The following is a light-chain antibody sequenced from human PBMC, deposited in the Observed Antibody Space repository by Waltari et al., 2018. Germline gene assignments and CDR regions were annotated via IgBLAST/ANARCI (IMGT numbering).Light chain of an antibody. CDR1: SDAIGAYSS. Sequence: QSALTQPASVSGSPGQSITISCTGTSDAIGAYSSVTWYHHRPGKVPKLIIYDLTERPSGVSNRFSGSKSGSTASLTVSGLQAEDEGLFYCSAYTSRGTLKFGGGTRVTVL. CDR2: DLT. CDR3: SAYTSRGTLK. V-gene: IGLV2-14*03. J-gene: IGLJ2*01.